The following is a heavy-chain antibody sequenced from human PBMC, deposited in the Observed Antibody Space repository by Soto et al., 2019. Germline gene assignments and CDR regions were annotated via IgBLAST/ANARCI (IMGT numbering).Heavy chain of an antibody. CDR1: GYTFTGKY. V-gene: IGHV1-2*02. Sequence: GASVKVSCKASGYTFTGKYVHWVRQAPGQGLEWMGWINPNSGVTNYAEKFQGRVTMTRDTSISTAYMDLTRLKSDDTAVYYCARDIVSTTGCFDPGGQGTLVTVS. J-gene: IGHJ5*02. CDR3: ARDIVSTTGCFDP. D-gene: IGHD3-16*02. CDR2: INPNSGVT.